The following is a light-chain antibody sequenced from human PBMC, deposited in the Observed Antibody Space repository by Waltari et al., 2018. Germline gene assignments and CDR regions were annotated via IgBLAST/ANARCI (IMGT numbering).Light chain of an antibody. CDR1: QSVRSN. V-gene: IGKV3-15*01. CDR2: GAS. Sequence: EIVMTQSPATLSVSAGERATLSGRASQSVRSNLAWYQQKPGQAPRLLSYGASTRATGIPARFSGSGSGTEFTLTISSMQSEDFAVYYCQQYNNWRTFGQGTKVEIK. CDR3: QQYNNWRT. J-gene: IGKJ1*01.